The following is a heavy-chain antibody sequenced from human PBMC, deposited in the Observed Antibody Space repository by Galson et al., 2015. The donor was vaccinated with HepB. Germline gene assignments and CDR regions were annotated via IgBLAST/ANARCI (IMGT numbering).Heavy chain of an antibody. CDR2: FDPEDGET. CDR1: GYTLTELS. D-gene: IGHD2-8*01. J-gene: IGHJ1*01. CDR3: ATSGGVYGGTPFGYFQH. V-gene: IGHV1-24*01. Sequence: SVKVSCKVSGYTLTELSMHWVRQAPGKGLEWMGGFDPEDGETIYAQEFQGRVTMTEDTSTDTAYMELSSLRSEDTAVYYCATSGGVYGGTPFGYFQHWGQGTLVTVSS.